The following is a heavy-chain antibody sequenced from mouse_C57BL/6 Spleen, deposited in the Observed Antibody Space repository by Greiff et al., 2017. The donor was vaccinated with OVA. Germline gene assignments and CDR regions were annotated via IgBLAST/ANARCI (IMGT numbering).Heavy chain of an antibody. V-gene: IGHV1-55*01. J-gene: IGHJ4*01. CDR1: GYTFTSYW. Sequence: QVQLKQPGAELAKPGASVKMSCKASGYTFTSYWITWVKQRPGQGLEWIGDIYPGSGSTNYNEKFKSKATLTVDTSSSTAYMQLSSLTSEDSAVYYCARADYYGSMDYWGQGTSVTVSS. CDR2: IYPGSGST. CDR3: ARADYYGSMDY. D-gene: IGHD1-1*01.